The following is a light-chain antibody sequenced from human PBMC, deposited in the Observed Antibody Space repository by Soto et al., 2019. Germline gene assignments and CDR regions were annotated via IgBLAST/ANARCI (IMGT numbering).Light chain of an antibody. CDR2: AAS. CDR3: EQVSSFPIT. J-gene: IGKJ5*01. Sequence: DIQMTQSPSSLSASVGDRVTITCRASQSISSYLNWYQQKPGKAPKLLIYAASSLQSGVRSRFSGSETGTEFTLASSSLQPEDFATYYCEQVSSFPITFGQGTRLEMK. V-gene: IGKV1-39*01. CDR1: QSISSY.